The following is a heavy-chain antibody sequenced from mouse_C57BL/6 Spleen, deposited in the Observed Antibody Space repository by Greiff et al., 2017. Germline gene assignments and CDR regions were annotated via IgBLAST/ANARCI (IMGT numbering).Heavy chain of an antibody. CDR3: ASITTVVATDYYAMDY. CDR1: GYTFTGYW. V-gene: IGHV1-9*01. D-gene: IGHD1-1*01. Sequence: QVQLKESGAELMKPGASVKLSCKATGYTFTGYWIEWVKQRPGHGLEWIGEILPGSGSTNYNEKFKGKATFTAYTSSNTASMQLSSLTTEDSAIYYCASITTVVATDYYAMDYWGQGTSVTVSS. CDR2: ILPGSGST. J-gene: IGHJ4*01.